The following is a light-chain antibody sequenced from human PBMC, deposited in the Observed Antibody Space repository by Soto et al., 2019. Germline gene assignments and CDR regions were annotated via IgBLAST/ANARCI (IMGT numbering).Light chain of an antibody. J-gene: IGLJ2*01. CDR2: EVN. Sequence: QSALTQPASVSGSPGQSITISCTGTSSDVGSYNLVPWYQQHPGKAPKFMIYEVNKRPSGVSNRFSGSKSGNTASLTISGLQAEDEADYYCCSYVGSSTWVFGGGTKLTVL. V-gene: IGLV2-23*02. CDR1: SSDVGSYNL. CDR3: CSYVGSSTWV.